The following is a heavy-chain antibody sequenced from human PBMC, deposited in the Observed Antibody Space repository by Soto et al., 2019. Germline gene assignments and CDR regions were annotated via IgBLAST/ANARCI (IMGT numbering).Heavy chain of an antibody. J-gene: IGHJ6*02. V-gene: IGHV1-58*01. Sequence: QMQLVRSGPEVKKPGTSVKVSCKASGFTFTSSSVPCVRQARGQRLEWISCIVVGSGNANYAQTCQKRVTITWDMSTSTADMVRSSLRSEDTAVYYCAADMVAATRDNYYYCGMDVWGQGTTVTVTS. D-gene: IGHD2-15*01. CDR3: AADMVAATRDNYYYCGMDV. CDR1: GFTFTSSS. CDR2: IVVGSGNA.